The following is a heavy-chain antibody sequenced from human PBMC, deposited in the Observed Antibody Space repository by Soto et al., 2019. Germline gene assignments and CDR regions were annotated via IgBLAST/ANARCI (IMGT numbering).Heavy chain of an antibody. CDR3: ASPSIAAAGTSYDY. CDR1: GGSISSSSYY. Sequence: SETLSLTCTVSGGSISSSSYYWGWIRQPPGKGLEWIGSIYYSGSTYYNPSLRSRVTISVDTSKNQFSLKLSSVTAADTAVYYCASPSIAAAGTSYDYWGQGTLVTVSS. J-gene: IGHJ4*02. V-gene: IGHV4-39*01. CDR2: IYYSGST. D-gene: IGHD6-13*01.